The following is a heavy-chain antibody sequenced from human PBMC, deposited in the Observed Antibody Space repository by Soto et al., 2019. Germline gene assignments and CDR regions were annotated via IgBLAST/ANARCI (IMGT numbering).Heavy chain of an antibody. D-gene: IGHD6-19*01. CDR3: AKEGSKAVAGAGWFDP. CDR2: ISGSGGST. CDR1: GFTFSSYA. J-gene: IGHJ5*02. Sequence: EVQLLESGGGLVQPGGSLRLSCAASGFTFSSYAMSWVRQAPGKGLEWVSAISGSGGSTYYADSVKGRFTNSRDNSNNTLYLQMTSLRTEDTALYYCAKEGSKAVAGAGWFDPWGQGTLVTVSS. V-gene: IGHV3-23*01.